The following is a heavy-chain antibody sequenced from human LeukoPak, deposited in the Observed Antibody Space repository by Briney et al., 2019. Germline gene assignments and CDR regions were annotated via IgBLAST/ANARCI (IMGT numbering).Heavy chain of an antibody. J-gene: IGHJ4*02. CDR2: VNPSSGIA. CDR3: ARGNARSWYFLY. V-gene: IGHV1-2*06. D-gene: IGHD6-13*01. CDR1: GYTFSDYY. Sequence: ASVKVSCKASGYTFSDYYMHWVRQAPGQVPEWMGRVNPSSGIANYAQRFQGRVTMTRDTSISTAYMELSGLTSDDTALYYCARGNARSWYFLYWGQGTLVTVSS.